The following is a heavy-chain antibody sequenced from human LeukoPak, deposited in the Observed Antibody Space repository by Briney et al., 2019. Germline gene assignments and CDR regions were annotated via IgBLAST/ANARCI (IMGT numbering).Heavy chain of an antibody. CDR1: GFTFSSYA. CDR2: ISGSGSST. V-gene: IGHV3-23*01. CDR3: AKGYSNSWSAPDV. Sequence: AGGSLRLSCAASGFTFSSYAMSWARQAPGKGLEWVSAISGSGSSTYYADSVKGRFNISRDNSKNTLYLQMNSLRAEDTALYYCAKGYSNSWSAPDVWGKGTTVTVSS. J-gene: IGHJ6*04. D-gene: IGHD6-13*01.